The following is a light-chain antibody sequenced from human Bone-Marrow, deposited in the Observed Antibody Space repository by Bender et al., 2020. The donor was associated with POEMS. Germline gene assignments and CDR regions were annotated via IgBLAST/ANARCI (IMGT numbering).Light chain of an antibody. CDR1: SSNIGNNY. V-gene: IGLV1-51*01. J-gene: IGLJ3*02. CDR2: EVT. Sequence: QSVLTQPPSVSAAPGQKVTISCSGSSSNIGNNYVSWYQQLPGTAPNLLIYEVTKRPSGVSSRFSGSKSGNTASLTISGLQPEDEAHYYCCAYASRSTLVFGGGTKLTVL. CDR3: CAYASRSTLV.